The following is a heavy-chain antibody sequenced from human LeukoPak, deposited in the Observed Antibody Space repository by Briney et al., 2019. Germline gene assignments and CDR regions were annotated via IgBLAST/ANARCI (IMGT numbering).Heavy chain of an antibody. J-gene: IGHJ4*02. CDR1: GGSISSTNW. D-gene: IGHD1-26*01. CDR2: VSLTGRT. Sequence: SETLPLTCGVSGGSISSTNWWSWVRQPPGQGLEWIGEVSLTGRTNYNPSLNGRVTMSLDESRNQLSLNLTSVTAADTAIYYCSRDSGAVCPFGYWGQGTLVIVPP. V-gene: IGHV4-4*02. CDR3: SRDSGAVCPFGY.